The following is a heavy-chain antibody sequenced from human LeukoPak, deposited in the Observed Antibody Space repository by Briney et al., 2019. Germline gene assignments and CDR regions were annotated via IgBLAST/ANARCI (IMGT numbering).Heavy chain of an antibody. CDR2: IKQDGSEK. D-gene: IGHD2-15*01. V-gene: IGHV3-7*01. Sequence: GGSLRLSCAASGFTFSSYWMSWVRQAPGKGLEWVANIKQDGSEKYYVDSVKGRFTTSRDNAKNSLYLQMNSLRAEDTAVYYCASEVDWEDGCSGGSCYDNSGYWGQGTLVTVSS. CDR1: GFTFSSYW. J-gene: IGHJ4*02. CDR3: ASEVDWEDGCSGGSCYDNSGY.